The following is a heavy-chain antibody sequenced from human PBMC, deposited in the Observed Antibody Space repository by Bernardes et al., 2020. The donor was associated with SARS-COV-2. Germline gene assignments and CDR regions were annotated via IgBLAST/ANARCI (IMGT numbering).Heavy chain of an antibody. CDR3: AKDPRETYDYVWGSYGGY. D-gene: IGHD3-16*01. V-gene: IGHV3-23*01. Sequence: GGSLRLSCAASGFTFSSYAMSWVRQAPGKGLEWVSAISGSGVITYYADSVKGRFSVSRDNSENTLYLQMNSLRAEDTAVYYCAKDPRETYDYVWGSYGGYWGQGTLVTVSS. CDR1: GFTFSSYA. CDR2: ISGSGVIT. J-gene: IGHJ4*02.